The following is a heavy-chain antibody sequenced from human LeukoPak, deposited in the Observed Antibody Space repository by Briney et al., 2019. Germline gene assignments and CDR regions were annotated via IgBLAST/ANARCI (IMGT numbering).Heavy chain of an antibody. CDR2: IIPIFGTA. CDR3: ARGGTIFGVVNNWFDP. Sequence: SVKVSCKASGGTFSSYAISWVRQAPGQGLEWMGGIIPIFGTANYAQKFQGRVTITADESTSTAYMELSSLRSEDTAVYYCARGGTIFGVVNNWFDPWGQGTLVTVSS. J-gene: IGHJ5*02. CDR1: GGTFSSYA. D-gene: IGHD3-3*01. V-gene: IGHV1-69*13.